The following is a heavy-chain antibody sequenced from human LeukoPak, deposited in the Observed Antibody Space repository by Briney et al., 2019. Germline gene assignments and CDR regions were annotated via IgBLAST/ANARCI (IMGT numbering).Heavy chain of an antibody. CDR1: GFTFSSYE. J-gene: IGHJ4*02. D-gene: IGHD3-22*01. V-gene: IGHV3-48*03. CDR2: ISSSGTTI. Sequence: GESLRLSCAASGFTFSSYEMHWVRQAPGKGLEWVSYISSSGTTIYYADSVKGRFTISRDNSKNTLYLQMNSLRAEDTAVYYCAREARYDSSGYYFDYWGQGTLVTVSS. CDR3: AREARYDSSGYYFDY.